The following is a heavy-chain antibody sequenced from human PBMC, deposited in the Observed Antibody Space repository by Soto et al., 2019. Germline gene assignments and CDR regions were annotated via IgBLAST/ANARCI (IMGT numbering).Heavy chain of an antibody. D-gene: IGHD2-2*01. CDR3: ARAVLPATAPFDF. Sequence: SHRNSVAGGSISSYGGRWIRKPPGKGLEWIGYIYYSGSTNYNPSLKSRVTISVDTSKNQFSLKLNSMTAADTAVYYRARAVLPATAPFDFWGQGTLVTVSS. CDR2: IYYSGST. V-gene: IGHV4-59*01. J-gene: IGHJ4*02. CDR1: GGSISSYG.